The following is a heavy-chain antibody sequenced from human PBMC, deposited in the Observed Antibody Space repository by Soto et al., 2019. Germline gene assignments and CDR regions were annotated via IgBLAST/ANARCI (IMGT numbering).Heavy chain of an antibody. V-gene: IGHV3-33*01. CDR2: IWYDGSNK. Sequence: GSLRLSCAASGFTFSSYGMHWVRQAPGKGLEWVAVIWYDGSNKYYADSVKGRFTISRDNSKNTLYLQMNSLRAEDTAVYYCARSIVVVPAAITTSRGMDVWGQGTTVTVSS. D-gene: IGHD2-2*01. CDR1: GFTFSSYG. J-gene: IGHJ6*02. CDR3: ARSIVVVPAAITTSRGMDV.